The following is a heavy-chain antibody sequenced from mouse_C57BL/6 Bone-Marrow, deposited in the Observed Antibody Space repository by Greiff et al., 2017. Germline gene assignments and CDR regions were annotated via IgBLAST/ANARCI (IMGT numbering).Heavy chain of an antibody. J-gene: IGHJ2*01. CDR2: IDPSDSYT. CDR1: GYTFTSYW. Sequence: VQLQQPGAELVMPGASVKLSCKASGYTFTSYWMHWVKQRPGQGLEWIGEIDPSDSYTNYNQKFKGKSTLTVDKSSSTAYMQLSSLTSEDSAVYYCARETAQVYFDYWGQGTTLTVSS. V-gene: IGHV1-69*01. D-gene: IGHD3-2*02. CDR3: ARETAQVYFDY.